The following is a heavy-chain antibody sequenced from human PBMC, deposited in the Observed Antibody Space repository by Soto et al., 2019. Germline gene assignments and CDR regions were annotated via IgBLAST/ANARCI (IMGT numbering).Heavy chain of an antibody. J-gene: IGHJ4*02. CDR2: IYIGGST. V-gene: IGHV4-4*07. Sequence: SETLSLTCSVSGGSFSSYFWNWIRQPAGKGLEWIGRIYIGGSTNYNPSLKSRVTMSVDTSKNQFSLKLRSVTAADTAVYYCARGDGYNVDYWGQGTLVTVSS. CDR1: GGSFSSYF. CDR3: ARGDGYNVDY. D-gene: IGHD5-12*01.